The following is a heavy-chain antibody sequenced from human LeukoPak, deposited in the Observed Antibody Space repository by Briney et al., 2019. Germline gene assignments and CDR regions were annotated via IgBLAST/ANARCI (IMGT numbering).Heavy chain of an antibody. V-gene: IGHV3-21*01. CDR1: GFTFRSYS. CDR3: ARAQADSISNWDDDFDI. D-gene: IGHD3-9*01. Sequence: GGSLRLSCEASGFTFRSYSMNWVRQAPGQGLEWVSAISTGSNYIYYADSVKGRFTISRDNAKNSLYLQMNPLRGEDTAFYYCARAQADSISNWDDDFDIRGQGTMVTVSS. CDR2: ISTGSNYI. J-gene: IGHJ3*02.